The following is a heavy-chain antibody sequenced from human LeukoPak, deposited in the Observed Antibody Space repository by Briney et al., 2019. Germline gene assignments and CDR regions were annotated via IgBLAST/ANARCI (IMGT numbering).Heavy chain of an antibody. CDR2: IYYSGST. J-gene: IGHJ4*02. V-gene: IGHV4-59*01. CDR1: GGSISSYY. Sequence: SETLSLTCTVSGGSISSYYWSWIRQPPGKGLEWIGYIYYSGSTNYNPSHKSRVTISVDTSKNQFSLKLSSVTAADTAVYYCARGAYGDPTSFDYWGQGTLVTVSS. D-gene: IGHD4-17*01. CDR3: ARGAYGDPTSFDY.